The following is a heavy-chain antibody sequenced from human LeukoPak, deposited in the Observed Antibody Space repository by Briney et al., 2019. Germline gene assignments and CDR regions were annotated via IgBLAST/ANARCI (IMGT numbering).Heavy chain of an antibody. Sequence: SETLSLTCTVSGGSISSSSYYWGWIRQPPGKGLEWIGSIYYSGSTYYNPSLKSRVTISVDTSKDQFSLKLSSVTAADTAVYYCARRSSGWYGTYYYYYMDVWDKGTTVTVSS. CDR1: GGSISSSSYY. CDR2: IYYSGST. D-gene: IGHD6-19*01. CDR3: ARRSSGWYGTYYYYYMDV. V-gene: IGHV4-39*01. J-gene: IGHJ6*03.